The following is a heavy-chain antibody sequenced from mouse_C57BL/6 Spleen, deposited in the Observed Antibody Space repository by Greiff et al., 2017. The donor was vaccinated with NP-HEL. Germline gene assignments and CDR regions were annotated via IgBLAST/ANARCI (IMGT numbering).Heavy chain of an antibody. Sequence: VQLQQSGAELVRPGASVKLSCTASGFNINDDYMHWVKQRPEQGLEWIGWIYPENGDTEYASKFQGKATITADTSSNTAYLQLSSLTSEDTAVYYCTRDSNGYYFDYWGQGTTLTVSS. D-gene: IGHD2-5*01. CDR2: IYPENGDT. J-gene: IGHJ2*01. V-gene: IGHV14-4*01. CDR3: TRDSNGYYFDY. CDR1: GFNINDDY.